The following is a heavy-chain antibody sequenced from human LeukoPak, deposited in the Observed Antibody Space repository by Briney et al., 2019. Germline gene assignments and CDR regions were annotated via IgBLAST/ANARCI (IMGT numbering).Heavy chain of an antibody. Sequence: GGSLRLSCAASGFTFSSYEMNWVRQAPGKGLEWVSYISSSGTTIYYAGSVKGRFTISRDNAKNSLYLQMNSLRAEDTAVYYCAMYSGTYWTFDYWGLGTLVTVSS. V-gene: IGHV3-48*03. CDR3: AMYSGTYWTFDY. D-gene: IGHD1-26*01. CDR1: GFTFSSYE. J-gene: IGHJ4*02. CDR2: ISSSGTTI.